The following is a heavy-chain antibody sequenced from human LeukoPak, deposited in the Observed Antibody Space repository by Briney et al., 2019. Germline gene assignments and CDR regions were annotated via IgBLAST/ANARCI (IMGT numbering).Heavy chain of an antibody. V-gene: IGHV3-66*02. CDR2: IYSGGST. Sequence: GGSLRLSCAASGFTFSSYAMSWVRQAPGKGLEWVSVIYSGGSTYYADSVKGRFTISRDNSKNTLYLQMNSPRAEDTAVYYCARNLDYYYMDVWRKGTTVTVSS. J-gene: IGHJ6*03. CDR1: GFTFSSYA. CDR3: ARNLDYYYMDV.